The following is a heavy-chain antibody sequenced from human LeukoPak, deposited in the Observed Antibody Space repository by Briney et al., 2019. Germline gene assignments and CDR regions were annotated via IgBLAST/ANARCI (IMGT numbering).Heavy chain of an antibody. J-gene: IGHJ4*02. D-gene: IGHD6-19*01. CDR2: IIPIFGTA. CDR1: GGTFSSYA. CDR3: ASGRIAVAGPFDY. V-gene: IGHV1-69*13. Sequence: SVKVSCKASGGTFSSYAISWVRQAPGQGLEWKGGIIPIFGTANYAQKFQGRVTITADESTSTAYMELSSLRSEDTAVYYCASGRIAVAGPFDYWGQGTLVTVSS.